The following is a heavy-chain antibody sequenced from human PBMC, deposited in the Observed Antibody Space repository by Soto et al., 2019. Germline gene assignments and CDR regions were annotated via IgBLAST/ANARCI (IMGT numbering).Heavy chain of an antibody. Sequence: ASVKVSCKASGYTFTSYDVNWVRQATGHGREWMGWMNPNSGNTGYAQKFQGRVTMTRNTSIGTAYMELSSLRSEDTAVYYCARTYSSSSSYFYYYIDVWGKGTTVTVSS. D-gene: IGHD6-6*01. CDR3: ARTYSSSSSYFYYYIDV. CDR1: GYTFTSYD. J-gene: IGHJ6*03. V-gene: IGHV1-8*01. CDR2: MNPNSGNT.